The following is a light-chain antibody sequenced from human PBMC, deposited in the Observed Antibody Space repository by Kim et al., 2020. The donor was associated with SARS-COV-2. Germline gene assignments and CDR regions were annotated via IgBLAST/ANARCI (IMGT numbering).Light chain of an antibody. CDR2: YDS. CDR3: QVWDSSSDHPYV. Sequence: SYELTQPPSVSVAPGKTARITCGGNNIGSKSVHWYQQKPGQAPVLVIYYDSDWPSGIPERFSGSNSGNTATLTISRVEAGDEADYYCQVWDSSSDHPYV. CDR1: NIGSKS. V-gene: IGLV3-21*04. J-gene: IGLJ1*01.